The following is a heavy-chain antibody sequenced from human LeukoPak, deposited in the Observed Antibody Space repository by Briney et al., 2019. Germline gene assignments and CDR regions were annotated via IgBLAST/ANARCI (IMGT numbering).Heavy chain of an antibody. CDR2: IKRKTDGGTT. CDR3: AHRDTTMVRVDY. CDR1: GFTFRNAS. Sequence: GGSLRLSCAASGFTFRNASMSWVRQAPGKGLEWVGRIKRKTDGGTTDYAAPVKGRFTISRDDSKNTLYVQTNSLTTEDTAVYFCAHRDTTMVRVDYWGQGTLVTVSS. D-gene: IGHD5-18*01. J-gene: IGHJ4*02. V-gene: IGHV3-15*01.